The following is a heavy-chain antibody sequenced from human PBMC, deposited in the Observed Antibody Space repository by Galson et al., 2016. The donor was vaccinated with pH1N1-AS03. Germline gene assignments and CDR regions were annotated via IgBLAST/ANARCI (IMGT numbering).Heavy chain of an antibody. V-gene: IGHV3-30*02. CDR2: VRFDGINK. D-gene: IGHD6-13*01. CDR3: ANREKAAAGPFDY. CDR1: GSTFSTYG. Sequence: SLRLSCAAAGSTFSTYGMHWVRQAPGKGLEWVAFVRFDGINKFYADSVKGRFTISRDNSKNTLYLQMNSLRTEDTAVYYCANREKAAAGPFDYWGQGTPVTASS. J-gene: IGHJ4*02.